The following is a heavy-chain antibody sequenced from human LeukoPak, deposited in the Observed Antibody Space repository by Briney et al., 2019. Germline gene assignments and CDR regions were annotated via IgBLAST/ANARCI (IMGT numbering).Heavy chain of an antibody. D-gene: IGHD2-8*02. CDR3: VRSGYCYGGACHSGAFDI. J-gene: IGHJ3*02. Sequence: ASVKVSCKASGYTFTSYGISWVRQAPGQGLEWMGWISAYNGNTNFAQKLQGRITMTTDTSTSTAYMELRSLRSDDTAVYYCVRSGYCYGGACHSGAFDIWGQGTVVTVSS. CDR2: ISAYNGNT. CDR1: GYTFTSYG. V-gene: IGHV1-18*01.